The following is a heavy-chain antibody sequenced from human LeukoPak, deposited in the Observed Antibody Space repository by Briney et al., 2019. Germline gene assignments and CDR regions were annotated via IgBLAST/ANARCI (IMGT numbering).Heavy chain of an antibody. D-gene: IGHD6-19*01. CDR3: ARPYIAVAGIDAFDI. J-gene: IGHJ3*02. CDR2: TSWSSGSL. CDR1: GFTFYDYA. Sequence: TLRLSGAGSGFTFYDYAMLWVRQAPGKGLEGGSGTSWSSGSLGYADPVRGRFTIPRDNAKNSLYLQMNSLRAEDTALYYCARPYIAVAGIDAFDIWGQGTMVTVSS. V-gene: IGHV3-9*01.